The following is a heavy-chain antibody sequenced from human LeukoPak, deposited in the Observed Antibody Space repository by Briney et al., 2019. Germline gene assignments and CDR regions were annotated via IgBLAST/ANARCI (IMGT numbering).Heavy chain of an antibody. D-gene: IGHD4-17*01. CDR1: GVSISSSTYY. V-gene: IGHV4-39*01. CDR2: IYYSVST. J-gene: IGHJ4*02. Sequence: SETLSLTCTVSGVSISSSTYYWGWIRQPRGKGLEWIGSIYYSVSTYYNPSLRSRVTISVDTSKNQFSLRLSSVTAADTAVDYCEIHPYGDYVFDYWGQGSLVTVSS. CDR3: EIHPYGDYVFDY.